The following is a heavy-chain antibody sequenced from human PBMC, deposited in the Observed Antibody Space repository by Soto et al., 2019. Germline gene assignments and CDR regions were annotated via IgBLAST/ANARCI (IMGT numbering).Heavy chain of an antibody. CDR1: RFSFSNYA. D-gene: IGHD4-17*01. J-gene: IGHJ3*02. Sequence: EVQLLESGGRLVPPGGSLRLSCAGSRFSFSNYAMTWARQAPGEGLEWVSSITGSGGGTTYADSVKGRFTISRDNSKNNLYLQMDSLRADDTAVYYCSTDPNGDYIGAFDNWGHATMVTVSS. CDR2: ITGSGGGT. CDR3: STDPNGDYIGAFDN. V-gene: IGHV3-23*01.